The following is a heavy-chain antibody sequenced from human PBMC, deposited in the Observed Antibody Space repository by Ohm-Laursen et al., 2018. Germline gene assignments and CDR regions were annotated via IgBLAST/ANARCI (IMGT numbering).Heavy chain of an antibody. Sequence: AASVKVSCKASGGTFSTSAITWVRQTPGQGLEWMGRITPMLGKANYAQKFQGRVTITADKSTSTAYMELNSLRSEDTAVYYCARDRLQRISWIAVMAFESWGQGTLVTVSS. D-gene: IGHD6-19*01. J-gene: IGHJ4*02. CDR1: GGTFSTSA. CDR3: ARDRLQRISWIAVMAFES. CDR2: ITPMLGKA. V-gene: IGHV1-69*04.